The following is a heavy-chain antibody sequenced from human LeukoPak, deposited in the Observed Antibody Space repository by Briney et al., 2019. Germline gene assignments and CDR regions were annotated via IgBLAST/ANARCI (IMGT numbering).Heavy chain of an antibody. Sequence: SVKVSCKASGGTFSSYAISWVRQAPGQGLEWMGRIIPILGIVNYAQKFQGRVTITADKSTSTAYMELSSLRSEDTAVYYCASPPAYYYDSSGYQNDAFDIWGQGTVVTVSS. CDR3: ASPPAYYYDSSGYQNDAFDI. CDR1: GGTFSSYA. V-gene: IGHV1-69*04. D-gene: IGHD3-22*01. J-gene: IGHJ3*02. CDR2: IIPILGIV.